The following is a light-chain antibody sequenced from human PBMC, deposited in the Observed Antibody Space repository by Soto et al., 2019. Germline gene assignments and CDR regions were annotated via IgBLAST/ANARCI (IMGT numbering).Light chain of an antibody. CDR3: QQYGNWLTWT. CDR2: SES. V-gene: IGKV3-15*01. CDR1: ERISTN. J-gene: IGKJ1*01. Sequence: EIVMTQSPVTRSVSPGESATIYSRASERISTNLTWYQQRPGQAPRLLIYSESTRATGVPARFSVSGSATEFTLTISSLQPEDFATYYCQQYGNWLTWTFGQGTRVEIK.